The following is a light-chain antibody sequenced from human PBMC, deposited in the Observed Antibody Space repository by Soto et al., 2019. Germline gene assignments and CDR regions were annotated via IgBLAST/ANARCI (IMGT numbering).Light chain of an antibody. CDR1: SNDVGGYNH. CDR2: DVT. V-gene: IGLV2-14*03. Sequence: QSALTQPASVSGSPGQSITISCTGTSNDVGGYNHVSWYQQRPGKAPKLIIYDVTNWPSGVSNRFSGSKSGNTASLTVSGLQAEDEADYYCSSFTSRSTLVVFGGGTKLTVL. CDR3: SSFTSRSTLVV. J-gene: IGLJ2*01.